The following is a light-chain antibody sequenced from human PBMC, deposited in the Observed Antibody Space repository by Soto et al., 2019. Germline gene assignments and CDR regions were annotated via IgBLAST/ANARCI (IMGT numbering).Light chain of an antibody. Sequence: IVLTQSPATLSLSPGERATLSCTASQHVTTTYIAWYQQKFGQAPRLLIYGASTRATGTPDRFTGGGVGTDSTLTSSRVKPEDFAEYYCQQYNSSFTFGGGTKVEMK. CDR2: GAS. J-gene: IGKJ4*01. CDR1: QHVTTTY. CDR3: QQYNSSFT. V-gene: IGKV3-20*01.